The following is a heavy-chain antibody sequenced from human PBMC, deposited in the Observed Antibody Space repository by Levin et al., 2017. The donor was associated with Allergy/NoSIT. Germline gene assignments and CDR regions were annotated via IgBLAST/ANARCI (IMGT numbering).Heavy chain of an antibody. J-gene: IGHJ4*02. CDR3: AKGGLQLAYSLDY. Sequence: GGSLRLSCAASGFTFSSSAMSWVRQAPGKGLEWVSAISTSSDYIFYADSVKGRFTISRDNSKNRLYLQMSSLRVEDTAVYYCAKGGLQLAYSLDYWGQGTLVTVSS. D-gene: IGHD6-13*01. CDR2: ISTSSDYI. V-gene: IGHV3-23*01. CDR1: GFTFSSSA.